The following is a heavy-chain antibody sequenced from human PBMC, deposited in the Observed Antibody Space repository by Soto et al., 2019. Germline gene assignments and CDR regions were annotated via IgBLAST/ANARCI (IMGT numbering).Heavy chain of an antibody. Sequence: SQTLSLTWAISGDSVSSNSAAWNWIRQSPSRGLEWLGRTYYRSKWYNDYAVSVKSRITINPDTSKNQFSLQLNSVTPEDTAVYYCARDEIVVVPAAKDYYYYYGMDVWGQGTTVTVSS. CDR3: ARDEIVVVPAAKDYYYYYGMDV. CDR2: TYYRSKWYN. CDR1: GDSVSSNSAA. V-gene: IGHV6-1*01. D-gene: IGHD2-2*01. J-gene: IGHJ6*02.